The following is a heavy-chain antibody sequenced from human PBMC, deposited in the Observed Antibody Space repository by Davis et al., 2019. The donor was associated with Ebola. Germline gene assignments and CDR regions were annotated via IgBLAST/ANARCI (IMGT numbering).Heavy chain of an antibody. CDR2: FDPEDGET. J-gene: IGHJ4*02. Sequence: ASVKVSCKASGGTFSSYAISWVRQAPGQGLEWMGGFDPEDGETIYAQKFQGRVTMTEDTSTDTAYMELSSLRSEDTAVYYCATDLGQLWLSGGFDYWGQGTLVTVSS. V-gene: IGHV1-24*01. CDR1: GGTFSSYA. D-gene: IGHD5-18*01. CDR3: ATDLGQLWLSGGFDY.